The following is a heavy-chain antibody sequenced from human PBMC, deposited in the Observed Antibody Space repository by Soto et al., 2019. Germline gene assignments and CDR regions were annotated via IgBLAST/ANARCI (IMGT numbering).Heavy chain of an antibody. CDR2: IVVGSGNT. J-gene: IGHJ6*02. Sequence: GASVKVSCKASGFTFTSSAVQWVRQARGQSLEWIGWIVVGSGNTNYAQKFQERVTITRDISTSTAYMELSSLRSEDTAVYYCAALSDGYNYYYGMDVWGQGTTVTVSS. CDR1: GFTFTSSA. D-gene: IGHD5-12*01. V-gene: IGHV1-58*01. CDR3: AALSDGYNYYYGMDV.